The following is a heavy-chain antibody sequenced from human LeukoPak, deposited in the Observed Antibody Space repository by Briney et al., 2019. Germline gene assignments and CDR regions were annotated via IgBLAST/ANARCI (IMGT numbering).Heavy chain of an antibody. D-gene: IGHD6-19*01. Sequence: PSETLSLTCTVSGGSISSYYWGWIRQPPGKGLEWIGSIYYSGSTYYNPSLKSRVTIPVDTSKNQFSLKLSSVTAADTAVYYCARGLSAYYYYMDVWGKGTTVTVSS. CDR2: IYYSGST. CDR1: GGSISSYY. V-gene: IGHV4-39*07. J-gene: IGHJ6*03. CDR3: ARGLSAYYYYMDV.